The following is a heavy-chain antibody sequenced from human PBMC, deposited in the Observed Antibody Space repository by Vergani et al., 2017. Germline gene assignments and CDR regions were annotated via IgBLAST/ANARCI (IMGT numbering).Heavy chain of an antibody. D-gene: IGHD1-26*01. Sequence: EVQLVESGGDLVQPGGSLRLSCAASGFTFSSYAMTWVRQAPGKGLEWVSYISGSSNTIYYADSVKGRFTISRDNAKNSLYLQINSLRDEDTAVYYCARDSKYGSYPYYYYGMDVWGQGTTVTVSS. CDR1: GFTFSSYA. CDR3: ARDSKYGSYPYYYYGMDV. CDR2: ISGSSNTI. V-gene: IGHV3-48*02. J-gene: IGHJ6*02.